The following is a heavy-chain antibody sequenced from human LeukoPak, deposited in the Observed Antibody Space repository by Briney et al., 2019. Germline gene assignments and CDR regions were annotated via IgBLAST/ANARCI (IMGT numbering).Heavy chain of an antibody. CDR1: GGSISSSSYS. CDR3: ARGSIVNNWFDP. CDR2: IYYSGST. Sequence: SETLSLTCTVSGGSISSSSYSWGWIRQPPGKGLEWIGSIYYSGSTYYNPSLKSRVTISVDTSKNQFSLKLSSVTAADTAVYYCARGSIVNNWFDPWGQGTLVTVSS. J-gene: IGHJ5*02. V-gene: IGHV4-39*01. D-gene: IGHD3-22*01.